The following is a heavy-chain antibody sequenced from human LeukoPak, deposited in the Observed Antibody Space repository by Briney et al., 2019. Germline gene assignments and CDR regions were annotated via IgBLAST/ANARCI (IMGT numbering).Heavy chain of an antibody. CDR2: IYYSGST. D-gene: IGHD5-24*01. Sequence: PSETLSLICTVSGGSISSSSYYWGWIRQPPGKGLEWIGSIYYSGSTYYNPSLKSRVTISVDTSKNQFSLKLSSVTAADTAVCYCARHYPGGRWLQLRGYWYFDLWGRGTLVTVSS. CDR3: ARHYPGGRWLQLRGYWYFDL. V-gene: IGHV4-39*01. J-gene: IGHJ2*01. CDR1: GGSISSSSYY.